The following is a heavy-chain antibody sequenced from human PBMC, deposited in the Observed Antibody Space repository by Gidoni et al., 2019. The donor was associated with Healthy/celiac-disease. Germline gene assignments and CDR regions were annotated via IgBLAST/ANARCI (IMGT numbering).Heavy chain of an antibody. CDR3: ARATVHRVRYFDL. Sequence: EVQLVQSGPEVKKPGESLKISCKGSGYSFTSYWIGWVRQMPGKGLAWMGIIYPGDSDTRYSPSFQGQVTISADKSISTAYLQWSSLKASDTAMYYCARATVHRVRYFDLWGRGTLVTVSS. J-gene: IGHJ2*01. V-gene: IGHV5-51*01. CDR1: GYSFTSYW. CDR2: IYPGDSDT. D-gene: IGHD4-17*01.